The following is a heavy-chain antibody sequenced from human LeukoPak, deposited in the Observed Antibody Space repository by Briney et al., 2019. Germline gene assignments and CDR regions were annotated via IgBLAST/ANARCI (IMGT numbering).Heavy chain of an antibody. D-gene: IGHD3-22*01. CDR1: GGSFSGYY. Sequence: SETLSLTCAVYGGSFSGYYWSWIRQPPGKGLEWIGEINHSGSTNYNPSLKSRVTISVDTSKNHFSLKLSSVTAADTAVYYCARDPYYDSSGYNPAFDYWGQGTLVTVSS. J-gene: IGHJ4*02. V-gene: IGHV4-34*01. CDR2: INHSGST. CDR3: ARDPYYDSSGYNPAFDY.